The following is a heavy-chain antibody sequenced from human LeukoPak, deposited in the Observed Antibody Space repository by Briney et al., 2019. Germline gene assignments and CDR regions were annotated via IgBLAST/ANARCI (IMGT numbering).Heavy chain of an antibody. Sequence: ASVKVSCKASGYTFTGYYMHWVRQAPGQGLEWVGLINPTGTTTLYAQKFQGRVTLTRDMSTSTDYMELRSLKSEDTAVYYCARDNSVGDIAWWFDPWGQGTLVTVSP. D-gene: IGHD3-10*01. CDR3: ARDNSVGDIAWWFDP. CDR2: INPTGTTT. V-gene: IGHV1-46*01. J-gene: IGHJ5*02. CDR1: GYTFTGYY.